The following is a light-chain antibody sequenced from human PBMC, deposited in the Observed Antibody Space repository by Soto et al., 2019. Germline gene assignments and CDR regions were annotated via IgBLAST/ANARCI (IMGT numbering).Light chain of an antibody. CDR2: GVS. CDR1: QSVTSSY. CDR3: QQYSSLPHT. V-gene: IGKV3-20*01. Sequence: IVLTQSPGTLSLSPGERATLSCRATQSVTSSYFAWYQQKPGQAPRLLIYGVSSRATGIPDRFSGSGSGTDFTLTISRLEPEDFVVYYCQQYSSLPHTFGQGTKLEVK. J-gene: IGKJ2*01.